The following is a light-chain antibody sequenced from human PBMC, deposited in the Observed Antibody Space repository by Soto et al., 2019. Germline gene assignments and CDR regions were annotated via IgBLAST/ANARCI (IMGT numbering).Light chain of an antibody. CDR3: QQTYSTPHT. V-gene: IGKV1-39*01. J-gene: IGKJ1*01. Sequence: DIQMTQSPSSLSSSVGETATITCRASQTITTNVSWYQQRPGKAPNRLIYSTSRLESGVPSKFSGGGYGTDFTLTIGSLEPEDCATYYCQQTYSTPHTFGQGTKVEIK. CDR2: STS. CDR1: QTITTN.